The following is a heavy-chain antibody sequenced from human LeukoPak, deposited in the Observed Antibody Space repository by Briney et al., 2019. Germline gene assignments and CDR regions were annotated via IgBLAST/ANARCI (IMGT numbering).Heavy chain of an antibody. V-gene: IGHV1-2*02. D-gene: IGHD3-10*01. Sequence: ASVKVSCKASGYTFTGYYMHWVRQAPGQGLEWMGWINPNSGGTNYAQKFQGRVTMTRDTSISTAYMELSRLRSDDTAVYYCARGPAMVRGDFDYWGQGTLVTVSS. CDR3: ARGPAMVRGDFDY. J-gene: IGHJ4*02. CDR2: INPNSGGT. CDR1: GYTFTGYY.